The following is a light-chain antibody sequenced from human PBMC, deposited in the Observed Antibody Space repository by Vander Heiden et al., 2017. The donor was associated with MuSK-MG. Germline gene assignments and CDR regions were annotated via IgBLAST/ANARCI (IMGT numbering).Light chain of an antibody. CDR3: QQYGSSPWT. J-gene: IGKJ1*01. Sequence: EIVLTQSRGTLSLSPGERATLSCRASQSVSSSYLAWYQQKPCQAPRLLIYGASSRATGIPDRCSGSGSGTDFTLTISRLEPEDFAVYYCQQYGSSPWTFGQGTKVEIK. CDR1: QSVSSSY. CDR2: GAS. V-gene: IGKV3-20*01.